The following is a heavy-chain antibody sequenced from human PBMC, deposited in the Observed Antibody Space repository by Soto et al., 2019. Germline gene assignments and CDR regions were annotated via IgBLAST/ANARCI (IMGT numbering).Heavy chain of an antibody. Sequence: PSETLSLTCTVSGGSISGYYWSWLRQPPGKELECIGYISYIGATNYNPSLRSRVTMSIDTSKNQFSLQFNSVTAADTAVYYCRVYKVECGGNGYCGQGTLVTVSS. CDR1: GGSISGYY. J-gene: IGHJ4*02. CDR2: ISYIGAT. V-gene: IGHV4-59*08. CDR3: RVYKVECGGNGY. D-gene: IGHD2-21*01.